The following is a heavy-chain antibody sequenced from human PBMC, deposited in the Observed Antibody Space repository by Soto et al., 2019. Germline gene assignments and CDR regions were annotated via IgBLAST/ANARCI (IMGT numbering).Heavy chain of an antibody. J-gene: IGHJ4*02. Sequence: LSLTCNVSGGSMTTGSYFWSWIRQPPGKGLEWIGYVFRSGSVNYSPSFKSRVTISIDTSKNQFSLMLKSVTAADTAVYFCARARNRYFDYWGQGALVTVSS. CDR2: VFRSGSV. D-gene: IGHD1-1*01. CDR3: ARARNRYFDY. CDR1: GGSMTTGSYF. V-gene: IGHV4-61*01.